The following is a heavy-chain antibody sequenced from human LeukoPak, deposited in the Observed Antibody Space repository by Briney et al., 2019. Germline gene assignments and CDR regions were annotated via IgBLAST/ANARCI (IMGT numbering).Heavy chain of an antibody. CDR3: ARDPTYVTSYYFDY. V-gene: IGHV3-30-3*01. CDR1: GFTFSTYS. Sequence: PGGSLRLSCAASGFTFSTYSMHWVRQAPGKGLEWVAVTSYDESNKFYADSVKGRFTISRDNFKNTLFLQMNSLRVEDTAIYYCARDPTYVTSYYFDYWGQGSLVTVSS. D-gene: IGHD2-8*01. CDR2: TSYDESNK. J-gene: IGHJ4*02.